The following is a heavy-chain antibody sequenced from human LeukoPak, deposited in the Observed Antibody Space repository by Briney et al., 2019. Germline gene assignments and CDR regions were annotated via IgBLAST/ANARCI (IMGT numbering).Heavy chain of an antibody. CDR2: VFYSGST. CDR1: GDSSSRYY. V-gene: IGHV4-59*01. J-gene: IGHJ4*02. Sequence: SSETLSLTCTVSGDSSSRYYWNWIRQSPGKGLEWIGYVFYSGSTIYNPSLNSRVTISIDTSKMQFSLKLTSVTAADTAVYYCARGHLSDKYWGGYPILDFWGQGTLVTVSS. CDR3: ARGHLSDKYWGGYPILDF. D-gene: IGHD2-21*01.